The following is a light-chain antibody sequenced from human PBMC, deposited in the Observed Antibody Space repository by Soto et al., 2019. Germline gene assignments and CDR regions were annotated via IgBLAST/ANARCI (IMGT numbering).Light chain of an antibody. CDR1: NIGTKP. Sequence: SYELTQPPSVSVAPGQTARLTCGGNNIGTKPVHWYQQKPGQAPVLVVYDDSDRPAGIPERLSGSNSGNTATLTISRVEAGDEADYYCQVWDSTTIHVFGTGTKLTVL. J-gene: IGLJ1*01. V-gene: IGLV3-21*02. CDR2: DDS. CDR3: QVWDSTTIHV.